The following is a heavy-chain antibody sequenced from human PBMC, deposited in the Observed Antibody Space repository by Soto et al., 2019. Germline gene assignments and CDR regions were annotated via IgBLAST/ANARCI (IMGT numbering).Heavy chain of an antibody. CDR3: AKSARAGYCSGGSCYPHDYFDY. D-gene: IGHD2-15*01. J-gene: IGHJ4*02. V-gene: IGHV3-9*01. Sequence: EVQLVESGGGLVQPGRSLRLSCAASGFTFDDYAMHWVRQAPGKGLEWVSGISWNSGSIGYADSVKGRFTISRDNAKNSLYLQMNSLRAEDTALYYCAKSARAGYCSGGSCYPHDYFDYWGQGTLVTVSS. CDR2: ISWNSGSI. CDR1: GFTFDDYA.